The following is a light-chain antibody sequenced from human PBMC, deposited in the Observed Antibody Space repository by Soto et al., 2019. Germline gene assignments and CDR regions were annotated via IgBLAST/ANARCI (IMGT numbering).Light chain of an antibody. J-gene: IGKJ2*01. CDR1: QSVSSSF. Sequence: ESVLTQSPGTLSLSPGERATLSCRASQSVSSSFLAWYQQKPGQAPGLLIYGASSRATGIPDRFSGSGSGTDFTLTISRLEPEDFAVYYCQQYGSSPYTFGQGTKLEIK. CDR2: GAS. CDR3: QQYGSSPYT. V-gene: IGKV3-20*01.